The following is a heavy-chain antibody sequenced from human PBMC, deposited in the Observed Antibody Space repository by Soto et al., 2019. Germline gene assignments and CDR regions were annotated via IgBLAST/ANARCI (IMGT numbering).Heavy chain of an antibody. V-gene: IGHV3-74*01. Sequence: LRLSCVVSGFTFSNFWMHWVRQIPGKGLVWVARINGDGTSKKYADSVKGRFTISRDNVKNTLFLQMNSLRVDDTAIYYCVRDFDWYFDVWGRGTLVTVSS. CDR3: VRDFDWYFDV. J-gene: IGHJ2*01. CDR2: INGDGTSK. CDR1: GFTFSNFW.